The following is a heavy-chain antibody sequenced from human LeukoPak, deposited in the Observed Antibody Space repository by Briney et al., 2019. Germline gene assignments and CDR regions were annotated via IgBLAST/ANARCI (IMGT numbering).Heavy chain of an antibody. CDR1: GGSFSGYY. CDR2: INHSGST. V-gene: IGHV4-34*01. Sequence: SETLSLTCAVYGGSFSGYYWSWIRQPPGKGLEWIGEINHSGSTNYNPSLKSRVTISVDTSKNQFSLKLSSVTAADTAVYYCARHGSPLTTIYFDYWGQGTLVTVSS. CDR3: ARHGSPLTTIYFDY. D-gene: IGHD1-1*01. J-gene: IGHJ4*02.